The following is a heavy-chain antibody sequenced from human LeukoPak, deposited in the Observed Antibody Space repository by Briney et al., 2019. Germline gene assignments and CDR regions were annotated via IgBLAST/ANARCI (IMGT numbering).Heavy chain of an antibody. J-gene: IGHJ4*02. V-gene: IGHV1-46*01. Sequence: GASVKVTCKASGYTFTSYYMHWVRQAPGQGLEWMGMINPSGGSTSYAQKFQGRVTMTRDTSTSTVYMELSSLRSEDTAVYYCARFIVSGGYFDYWGQGILVTVCS. CDR2: INPSGGST. D-gene: IGHD2-21*01. CDR3: ARFIVSGGYFDY. CDR1: GYTFTSYY.